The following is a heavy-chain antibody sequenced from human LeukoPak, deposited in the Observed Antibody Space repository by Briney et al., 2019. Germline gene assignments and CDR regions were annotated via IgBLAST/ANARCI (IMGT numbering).Heavy chain of an antibody. CDR1: GYSFTSYW. CDR2: IYPGDSDT. J-gene: IGHJ6*03. CDR3: ARQSLSYYYGSGSYRHYYYYYMDV. D-gene: IGHD3-10*01. Sequence: PGESLKISCKGSGYSFTSYWIGWVRQMPGKGLEWMGIIYPGDSDTRYSPSFQGQVTISADKSSSTAYLQWSSLKASDTAMYYCARQSLSYYYGSGSYRHYYYYYMDVWGKGTTVTVSS. V-gene: IGHV5-51*01.